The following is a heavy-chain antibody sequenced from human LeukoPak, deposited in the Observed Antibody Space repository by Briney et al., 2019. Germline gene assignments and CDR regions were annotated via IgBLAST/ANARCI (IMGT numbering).Heavy chain of an antibody. CDR3: GAEWGLLFGPTSRFDP. CDR2: SYYSGST. D-gene: IGHD1-26*01. V-gene: IGHV4-39*07. J-gene: IGHJ5*02. Sequence: PSETLSLTCTVSGGSISSSRYHWGWIRQPPGKGLEWIGRSYYSGSTYYNPSLNSRVTISVDTSKNQFSLKLSSVTAADTAVYYCGAEWGLLFGPTSRFDPWGQGTLVTVSS. CDR1: GGSISSSRYH.